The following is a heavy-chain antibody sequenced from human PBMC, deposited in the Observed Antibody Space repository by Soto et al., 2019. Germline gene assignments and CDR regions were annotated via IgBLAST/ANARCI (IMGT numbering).Heavy chain of an antibody. Sequence: SVKVSCKASGGTFSNYAISWVRQAPGEGLEWMGGIIPIFGTANYAQKFQGRVTITADESTSTAYMELSSLRSDDTAVYYCASPAGYFDYWGQGTLVTVSS. CDR3: ASPAGYFDY. CDR1: GGTFSNYA. CDR2: IIPIFGTA. V-gene: IGHV1-69*13. D-gene: IGHD6-25*01. J-gene: IGHJ4*02.